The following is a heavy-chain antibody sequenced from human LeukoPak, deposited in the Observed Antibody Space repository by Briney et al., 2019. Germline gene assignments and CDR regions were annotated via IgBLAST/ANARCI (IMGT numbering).Heavy chain of an antibody. CDR1: GYTFSGYY. Sequence: ASVKVSCKASGYTFSGYYIHWVRQAPGQGLEWMGWINPSSGGTNYAQKFQGRITMTRDTSISTAYMELSRLRSDDTAVYYCARGSDGGYCTNGVCLRAEYYYYMDVWGKGTTVTVSS. CDR3: ARGSDGGYCTNGVCLRAEYYYYMDV. D-gene: IGHD2-8*01. V-gene: IGHV1-2*02. J-gene: IGHJ6*03. CDR2: INPSSGGT.